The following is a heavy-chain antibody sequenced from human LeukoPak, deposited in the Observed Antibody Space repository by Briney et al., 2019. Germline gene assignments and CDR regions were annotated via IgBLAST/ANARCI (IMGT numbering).Heavy chain of an antibody. Sequence: QPGGSLRLSCAASGFTFSSYWMHWVRQAPGKGLVWVSRINSDGSSTTYADSVKGRFTISRDNAKNTLYLQMNSLRAEDTAVYYCARDGPPWGNNWIYYYYYGMDVWGQGTTVTVSS. CDR2: INSDGSST. D-gene: IGHD1-1*01. CDR3: ARDGPPWGNNWIYYYYYGMDV. V-gene: IGHV3-74*01. J-gene: IGHJ6*02. CDR1: GFTFSSYW.